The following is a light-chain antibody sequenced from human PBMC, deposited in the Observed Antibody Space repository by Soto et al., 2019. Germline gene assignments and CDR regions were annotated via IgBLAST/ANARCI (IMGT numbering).Light chain of an antibody. CDR2: GAS. CDR3: QQYKNWPL. CDR1: QSVTTSY. V-gene: IGKV3-20*01. Sequence: EMVLTQSPGTLALSAGERATLSCRASQSVTTSYLAWYQQKPGQAPRLLIYGASSRAAGIPDRFSGSGSGTDFTLTISRLEPEDFAVYYCQQYKNWPLFGQGTRLEI. J-gene: IGKJ5*01.